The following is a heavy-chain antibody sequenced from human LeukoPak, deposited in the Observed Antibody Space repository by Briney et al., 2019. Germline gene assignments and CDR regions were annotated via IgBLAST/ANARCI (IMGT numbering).Heavy chain of an antibody. CDR1: GYSFTSYW. J-gene: IGHJ4*02. D-gene: IGHD3-10*01. CDR3: ARPGGYYGSRCQLDY. Sequence: GESLRISCQGSGYSFTSYWLGWVRQMPGKGLEWMGIIYPGDSDTRYSPSFQGQVTISADKSISTAYLQWSSLKASDTAMYYCARPGGYYGSRCQLDYWGQGTLVNVSS. V-gene: IGHV5-51*01. CDR2: IYPGDSDT.